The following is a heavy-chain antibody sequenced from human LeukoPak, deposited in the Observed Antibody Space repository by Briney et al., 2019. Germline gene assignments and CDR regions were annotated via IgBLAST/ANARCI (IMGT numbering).Heavy chain of an antibody. CDR3: ARVGKNGWDFDH. Sequence: AGGSLRLSWAASGFTFSAYWMTWVGQAPGKGLEWVTIINEAGSLKYYVDSVKGRFTISRGNTKNSLYLQMSTLRVEDTAVYYCARVGKNGWDFDHWGQGTLVTVSS. D-gene: IGHD6-19*01. J-gene: IGHJ4*02. V-gene: IGHV3-7*01. CDR2: INEAGSLK. CDR1: GFTFSAYW.